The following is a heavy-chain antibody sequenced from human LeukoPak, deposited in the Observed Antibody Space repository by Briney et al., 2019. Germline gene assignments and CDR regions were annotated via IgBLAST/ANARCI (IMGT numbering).Heavy chain of an antibody. Sequence: PGGSLRLSCAASGFTFSSYAMSWVRQAPGKGLEWVSVIYSGGSTYYADSVKGRFTISRDNSKNTLYLQMNSLRAEDTAVYYCARALNYYDSSGYYPSGGYYFDYWGQGTLVTVSS. CDR2: IYSGGST. V-gene: IGHV3-66*01. J-gene: IGHJ4*02. D-gene: IGHD3-22*01. CDR1: GFTFSSYA. CDR3: ARALNYYDSSGYYPSGGYYFDY.